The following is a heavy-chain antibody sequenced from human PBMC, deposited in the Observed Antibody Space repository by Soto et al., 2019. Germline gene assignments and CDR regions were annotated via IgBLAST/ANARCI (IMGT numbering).Heavy chain of an antibody. CDR3: AGSRLGGTGYYYGMDV. V-gene: IGHV1-69*12. J-gene: IGHJ6*02. Sequence: QVQLVQSGAEVKKPGSSVKVSCKASGGTFSSYAISWVRQAPGQGLEWMGGIIPIFGTADYAEKFPGSVTITADESTRTAHMELSGLRSAATAVYYCAGSRLGGTGYYYGMDVWGQGTTVTVSS. CDR2: IIPIFGTA. D-gene: IGHD6-13*01. CDR1: GGTFSSYA.